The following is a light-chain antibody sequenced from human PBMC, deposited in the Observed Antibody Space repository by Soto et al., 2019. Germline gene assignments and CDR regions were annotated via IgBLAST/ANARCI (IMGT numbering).Light chain of an antibody. Sequence: EIVVTQSAASLSLSPVERATLSCRASESVYINLSWYQQIPGQSPSLLISGASTRVSGIPARFSGSGSGTEFTLTISSLEYEDFAVYYCQQYHNWAYTFGHGAQLAIK. V-gene: IGKV3-15*01. CDR2: GAS. CDR1: ESVYIN. CDR3: QQYHNWAYT. J-gene: IGKJ2*01.